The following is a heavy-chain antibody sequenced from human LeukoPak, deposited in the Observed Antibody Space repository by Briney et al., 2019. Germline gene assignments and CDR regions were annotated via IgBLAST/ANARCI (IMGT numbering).Heavy chain of an antibody. D-gene: IGHD3-9*01. Sequence: GGSLRLSCAASTFTFSNYWMSWVRQAPGKGLEWVANIKQDGSEKYYVGSVKGRFTISRDNAKTSLYLQMNSLRAEDTAVYYCARDYTGYFPWGQGILVIVSS. CDR1: TFTFSNYW. V-gene: IGHV3-7*03. CDR3: ARDYTGYFP. CDR2: IKQDGSEK. J-gene: IGHJ5*02.